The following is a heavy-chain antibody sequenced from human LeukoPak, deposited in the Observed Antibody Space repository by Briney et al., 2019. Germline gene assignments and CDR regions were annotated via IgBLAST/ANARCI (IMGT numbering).Heavy chain of an antibody. CDR1: GGSFSGYY. CDR2: INHSGST. CDR3: ARQEVWYPDY. D-gene: IGHD6-13*01. J-gene: IGHJ4*02. V-gene: IGHV4-34*01. Sequence: PSETLSLTCAVYGGSFSGYYWSWIRQPPGKGLEWIGEINHSGSTNYNPSLKSRVTISVDTSKNQFSLKLSSVTAADTAVYYCARQEVWYPDYWGQGTLVTVSS.